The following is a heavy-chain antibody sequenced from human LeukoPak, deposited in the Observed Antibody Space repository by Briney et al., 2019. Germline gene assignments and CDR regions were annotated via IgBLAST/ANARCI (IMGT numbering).Heavy chain of an antibody. J-gene: IGHJ4*02. V-gene: IGHV5-51*01. Sequence: GESLKISCQGSGYSFTSYWIGWVRQMPGKGLEWMGIIYPGDSDTRYSPSFQGQVTISADKSISTAYLQWSSLKASDTAMYYCARQSHRGILTGYYYFDYWGQGTLVTVSS. CDR1: GYSFTSYW. D-gene: IGHD3-9*01. CDR3: ARQSHRGILTGYYYFDY. CDR2: IYPGDSDT.